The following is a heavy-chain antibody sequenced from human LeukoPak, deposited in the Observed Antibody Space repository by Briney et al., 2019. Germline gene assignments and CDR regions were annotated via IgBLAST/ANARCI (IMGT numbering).Heavy chain of an antibody. CDR2: INPNSGDT. J-gene: IGHJ4*03. V-gene: IGHV1-2*02. CDR3: ARRGSYYDY. CDR1: GYTFTGYY. Sequence: ASVKVSCKASGYTFTGYYMHWVRQAPGQGLEWMGWINPNSGDTKYAQKFQGRVTMTRDTSISTLYMELSGLKSDDTAIYYCARRGSYYDYWGQGSLVTVSS. D-gene: IGHD3-10*01.